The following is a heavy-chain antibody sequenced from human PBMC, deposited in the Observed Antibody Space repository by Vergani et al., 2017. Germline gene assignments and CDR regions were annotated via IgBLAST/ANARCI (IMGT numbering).Heavy chain of an antibody. CDR2: IYPADSDT. D-gene: IGHD1-1*01. Sequence: EVELVQSGPEMRKPGESLKISCKGSEYSFGNYWIGWVRQMPGKGLEGVGIIYPADSDTRYSPSFQGQVTISADKSISTAFLQWDSLKASDTALYYCARHTTYTDSWGQGTLVTVSS. CDR3: ARHTTYTDS. J-gene: IGHJ4*02. CDR1: EYSFGNYW. V-gene: IGHV5-51*01.